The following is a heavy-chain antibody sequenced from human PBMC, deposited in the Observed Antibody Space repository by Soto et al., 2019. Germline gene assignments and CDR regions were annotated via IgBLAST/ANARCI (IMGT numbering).Heavy chain of an antibody. J-gene: IGHJ6*02. Sequence: QVQLVQSGAEVKKPGSSVKVSCRASGGTFSNYAISWVRQAPGQGLEWVGGIVPAFGTPNYAQNLQGRITITADDSTTTVYMDLSSLRSEDTAVYYCARGATIFGVAAYSYYEMEVWGQGTTVTVSS. CDR2: IVPAFGTP. D-gene: IGHD3-3*01. CDR3: ARGATIFGVAAYSYYEMEV. V-gene: IGHV1-69*01. CDR1: GGTFSNYA.